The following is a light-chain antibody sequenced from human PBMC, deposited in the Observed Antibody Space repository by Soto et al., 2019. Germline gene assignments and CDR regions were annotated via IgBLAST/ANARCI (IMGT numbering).Light chain of an antibody. CDR2: GTS. CDR3: QQLTDWPPQWT. J-gene: IGKJ1*01. V-gene: IGKV3D-15*01. CDR1: QSISTN. Sequence: EIVMTQSPATLSVSRGERVTLSCRAGQSISTNLAWYQQKPGQAPRLLISGTSTRATGIPARFSGSGSGTDFTLTISSLEPEDFAVYYCQQLTDWPPQWTFGQGTKLDIK.